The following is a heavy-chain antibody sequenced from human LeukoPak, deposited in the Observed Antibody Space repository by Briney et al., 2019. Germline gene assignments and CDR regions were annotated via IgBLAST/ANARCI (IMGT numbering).Heavy chain of an antibody. CDR2: IKYDGSEK. Sequence: GGSLRLSCAVSGFTFSSYWMTWVRQAPGKGLEWVANIKYDGSEKYYVDSVKGRFTISRDNAKNSLYLQMNSLRAEDTALYYCGRIRGDRHSSGWSDSFDIWGQGTMVTVSS. CDR3: GRIRGDRHSSGWSDSFDI. V-gene: IGHV3-7*03. CDR1: GFTFSSYW. J-gene: IGHJ3*02. D-gene: IGHD6-19*01.